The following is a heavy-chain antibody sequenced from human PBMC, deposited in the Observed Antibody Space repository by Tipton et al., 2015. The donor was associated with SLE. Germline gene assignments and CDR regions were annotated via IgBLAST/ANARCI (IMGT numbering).Heavy chain of an antibody. CDR2: ITRYGNT. J-gene: IGHJ3*02. CDR3: GARGAFDI. Sequence: GLVKPSETLSLSCAVYGGSFSGYFWTWIRQSPGKGLEWIGDITRYGNTNCDPSLKGRVVMSVDPSKFQFSLKMSFMTAADTAVYFCGARGAFDIWGRGTMVTVSS. V-gene: IGHV4-34*10. D-gene: IGHD3-16*01. CDR1: GGSFSGYF.